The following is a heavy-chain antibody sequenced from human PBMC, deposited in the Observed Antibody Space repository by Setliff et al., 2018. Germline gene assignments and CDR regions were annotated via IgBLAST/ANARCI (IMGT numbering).Heavy chain of an antibody. J-gene: IGHJ4*02. D-gene: IGHD2-8*01. CDR2: ISPYSGNT. Sequence: ASVKVSCKASAYIFSSHGLSWVRQAPGQGLEWMGWISPYSGNTYYAPELQGRVTLTTDTSTTTAYLELRSLTSDDTAVYYCSRLVRYCTTTTCQRASGDDFWGQGTLVTVS. V-gene: IGHV1-18*01. CDR3: SRLVRYCTTTTCQRASGDDF. CDR1: AYIFSSHG.